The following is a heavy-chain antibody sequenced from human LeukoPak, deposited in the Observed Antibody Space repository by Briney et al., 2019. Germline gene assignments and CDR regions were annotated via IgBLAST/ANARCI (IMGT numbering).Heavy chain of an antibody. D-gene: IGHD4-23*01. J-gene: IGHJ4*02. Sequence: ASVKVSCKAPGYTFTGYYMHWVRQAPGQGLEWMGWINPNSGGTNYAQKFQGRVTMTRDTSISTAYMELSRLRSDDTAVYYCARRAGGYSHPYDYWGQGTLVTVSS. CDR1: GYTFTGYY. CDR2: INPNSGGT. V-gene: IGHV1-2*02. CDR3: ARRAGGYSHPYDY.